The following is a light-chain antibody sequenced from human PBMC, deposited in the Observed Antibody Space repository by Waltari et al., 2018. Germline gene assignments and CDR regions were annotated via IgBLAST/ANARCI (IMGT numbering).Light chain of an antibody. J-gene: IGKJ4*01. V-gene: IGKV1-33*01. Sequence: DIQMTQSPSSLSASVGHRVTITCQASQDINNYLNWYQQKPGKDPKLLIYDASNLETGVPSRFSGSGSGTDFTFTISSLQPEDIGTYYCQQYDNLPLTFGGGTKVEIK. CDR2: DAS. CDR3: QQYDNLPLT. CDR1: QDINNY.